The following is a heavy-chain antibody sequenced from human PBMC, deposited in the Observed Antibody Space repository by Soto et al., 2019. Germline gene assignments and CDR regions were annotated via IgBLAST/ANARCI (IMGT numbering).Heavy chain of an antibody. D-gene: IGHD6-13*01. J-gene: IGHJ6*02. V-gene: IGHV4-34*01. CDR3: ARLRAAGLSQIIAAAGSRYYYYYGMDV. Sequence: QVQLQQWGAGLLKPSETLSLTCAVYGASFSGYYWSWIRQPPGKGLEWIGEINHTGSTNYNPSLKSRVTLSVDTSKNQFSLKLSSVTAADTAVYYCARLRAAGLSQIIAAAGSRYYYYYGMDVWGQGTTVTVSS. CDR1: GASFSGYY. CDR2: INHTGST.